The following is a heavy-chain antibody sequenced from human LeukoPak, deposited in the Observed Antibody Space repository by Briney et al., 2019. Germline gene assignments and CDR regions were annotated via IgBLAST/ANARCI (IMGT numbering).Heavy chain of an antibody. CDR1: GFTVSSNY. J-gene: IGHJ4*02. CDR2: ISGSGGST. CDR3: AKGVYSGWYLGY. V-gene: IGHV3-23*01. D-gene: IGHD6-19*01. Sequence: GSLRLSCAASGFTVSSNYMSWVRQAPGKGLEWVSAISGSGGSTYYADSVKGRFTISRDNSKNTLYLQMNSLRAEDTAVYYCAKGVYSGWYLGYWGQGTLVTVSS.